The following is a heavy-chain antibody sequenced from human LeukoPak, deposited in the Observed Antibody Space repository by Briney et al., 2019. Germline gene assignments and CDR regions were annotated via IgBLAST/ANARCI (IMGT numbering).Heavy chain of an antibody. CDR2: IYHSGST. CDR3: ARDNYDILTGYLYAFDI. Sequence: SETLSLTCTVSGYSISSGYYWGWIRQPPGKGLEWIGSIYHSGSTYYNPSLKSRVTISVDTSKNQFSLKLSSVTAADTAVYYCARDNYDILTGYLYAFDIWGQGTMVTVSS. V-gene: IGHV4-38-2*02. J-gene: IGHJ3*02. D-gene: IGHD3-9*01. CDR1: GYSISSGYY.